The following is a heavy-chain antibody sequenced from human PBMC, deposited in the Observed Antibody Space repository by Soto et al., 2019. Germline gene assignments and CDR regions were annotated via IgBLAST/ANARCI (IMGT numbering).Heavy chain of an antibody. J-gene: IGHJ6*02. D-gene: IGHD3-3*01. Sequence: SVKVSFKASGGTFSSYAISWVRQAPGQGLEWMGGIIPIFGTANYAQKFQGRVTITADESTSTAYMELSSLRSEDTAVYYCARAVLDFWSGLNYYYGMDVWGQGTTVTVSS. CDR3: ARAVLDFWSGLNYYYGMDV. CDR2: IIPIFGTA. V-gene: IGHV1-69*13. CDR1: GGTFSSYA.